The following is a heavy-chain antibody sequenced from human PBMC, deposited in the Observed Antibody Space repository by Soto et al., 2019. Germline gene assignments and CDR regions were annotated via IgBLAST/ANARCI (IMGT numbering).Heavy chain of an antibody. D-gene: IGHD6-13*01. Sequence: SETLSLTCAVYGGSFSGYYWSWIRQPPGKGLEGIGEINHSGSTNYNPSLKSRDNISVDTSKNQFSLKLSSVTAADTVVYYCARGRGYSSRVGYYYGIDVWGQGTTVT. CDR2: INHSGST. CDR1: GGSFSGYY. V-gene: IGHV4-34*01. J-gene: IGHJ6*02. CDR3: ARGRGYSSRVGYYYGIDV.